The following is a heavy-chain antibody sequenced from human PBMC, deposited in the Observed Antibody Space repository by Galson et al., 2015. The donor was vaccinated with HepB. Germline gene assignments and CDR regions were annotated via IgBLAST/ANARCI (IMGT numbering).Heavy chain of an antibody. CDR2: IKQDGSEK. Sequence: SLRLSCAASGFTFSSYWMSWVRQAPGKGLEWVANIKQDGSEKYYVDSVKGRFTISRDNAKNSLYLQMNSLRAEDTAVYYCARDQLYCGGDCYYIDYWGQGTLVTVSS. J-gene: IGHJ4*02. CDR1: GFTFSSYW. D-gene: IGHD2-21*02. V-gene: IGHV3-7*01. CDR3: ARDQLYCGGDCYYIDY.